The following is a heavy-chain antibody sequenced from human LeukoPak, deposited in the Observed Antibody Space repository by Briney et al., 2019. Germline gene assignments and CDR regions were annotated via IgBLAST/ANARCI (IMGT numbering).Heavy chain of an antibody. CDR1: GGSIRSSSYY. Sequence: SETLSLTCTVSGGSIRSSSYYWGWIRQPPGKGLEWIGSIYYSGSTYYNATLKSRGTISVDTSKNQFSLKLNSVTAADTAVYFCARQVVAVAGTGYFDYWGQGTLVTVSS. CDR2: IYYSGST. CDR3: ARQVVAVAGTGYFDY. J-gene: IGHJ4*02. D-gene: IGHD6-19*01. V-gene: IGHV4-39*01.